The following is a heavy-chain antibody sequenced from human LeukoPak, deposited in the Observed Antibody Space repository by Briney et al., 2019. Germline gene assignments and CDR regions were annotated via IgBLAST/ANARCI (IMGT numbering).Heavy chain of an antibody. D-gene: IGHD6-19*01. V-gene: IGHV3-73*01. CDR3: TRSIAVAGIPDYYYYPGMDV. Sequence: GGSLRLSCAASGFTFSVSAMHWVRQASGKGLEWVARIRSKPNSYETAYAASVKGRLTISRDDSKNTAYLQMNSLKTEDTAVYYCTRSIAVAGIPDYYYYPGMDVWGQGTTVTVSS. CDR2: IRSKPNSYET. CDR1: GFTFSVSA. J-gene: IGHJ6*02.